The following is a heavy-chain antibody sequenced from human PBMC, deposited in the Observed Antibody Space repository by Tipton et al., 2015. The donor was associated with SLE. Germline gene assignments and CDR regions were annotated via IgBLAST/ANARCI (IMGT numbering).Heavy chain of an antibody. Sequence: TLSLTCTVSGGSISNYYWSWIRPPAGKGLEWIGRIYTSGSTNYNPSLKSRVTMSVDTSKNQFSLKLSSVTAADTAVYYCARDWGGYCSSTSCLGGFDYWGQGTLVTVSS. CDR1: GGSISNYY. J-gene: IGHJ4*02. D-gene: IGHD2-2*03. CDR2: IYTSGST. CDR3: ARDWGGYCSSTSCLGGFDY. V-gene: IGHV4-4*07.